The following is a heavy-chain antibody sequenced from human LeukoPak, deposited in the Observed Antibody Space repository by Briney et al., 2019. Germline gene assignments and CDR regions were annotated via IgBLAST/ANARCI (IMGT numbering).Heavy chain of an antibody. V-gene: IGHV3-74*01. J-gene: IGHJ3*02. CDR3: ARDSIAAAGTHAFDI. CDR2: INSDGSWT. D-gene: IGHD6-13*01. Sequence: GGSPRLSCAASGSYWMHWVRQAPGKGLVGVSHINSDGSWTSYADSVKGRFTISKDNAKNSLYLQMNSLRAEDTAVYYCARDSIAAAGTHAFDIWGQGTMVTVSS. CDR1: GSYW.